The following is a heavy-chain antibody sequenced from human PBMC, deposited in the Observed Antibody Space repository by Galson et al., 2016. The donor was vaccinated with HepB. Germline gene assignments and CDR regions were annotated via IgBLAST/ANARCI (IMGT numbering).Heavy chain of an antibody. CDR2: DSMDGRRK. V-gene: IGHV3-30*18. D-gene: IGHD3-10*02. J-gene: IGHJ4*02. CDR1: GFLFRGYG. Sequence: SLRLSCAGSGFLFRGYGMHWVRQAPGKGLEWVAADSMDGRRKFYSDSVGGRFTISRDNSNNMLFLQMDSLRPDDMAVYYCAKRHEFCPPVGCSVDYWGQGTLVSVSS. CDR3: AKRHEFCPPVGCSVDY.